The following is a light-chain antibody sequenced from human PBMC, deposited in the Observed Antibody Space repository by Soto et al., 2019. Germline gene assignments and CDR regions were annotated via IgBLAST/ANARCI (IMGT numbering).Light chain of an antibody. V-gene: IGLV2-14*01. Sequence: QSALTQPASVSASRGQSITISCTGTSSDVPGSNSVSWYQQHPGKAPTLIIFDVFKRPSGVSDRFSGSKSGNTASLTISGLQAEDEADYYCSSYITSAIVVFGGGTKVTVL. CDR3: SSYITSAIVV. CDR1: SSDVPGSNS. CDR2: DVF. J-gene: IGLJ2*01.